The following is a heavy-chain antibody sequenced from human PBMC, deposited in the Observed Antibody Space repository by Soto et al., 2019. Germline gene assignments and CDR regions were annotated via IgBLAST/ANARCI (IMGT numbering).Heavy chain of an antibody. Sequence: PSETLSLTCTVSGGSISRGGYYWTWIRQDPGKGLEWIGYNYYSGITYYNPSLKSRVTISLDTSKNQFSLKLSSVTAADTAVYYCARGSSIAGLYYGMDVWGQGTTVTVSS. CDR2: NYYSGIT. CDR3: ARGSSIAGLYYGMDV. CDR1: GGSISRGGYY. D-gene: IGHD6-6*01. V-gene: IGHV4-31*03. J-gene: IGHJ6*02.